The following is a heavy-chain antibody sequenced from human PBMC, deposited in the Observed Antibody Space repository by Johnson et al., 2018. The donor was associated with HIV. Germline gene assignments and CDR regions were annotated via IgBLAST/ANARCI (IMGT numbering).Heavy chain of an antibody. Sequence: QVQLVESGGGVVQPGRSLRLSCAASGFTFSSYALHWVRQAPGKGLESVAVISYDGSNKYYADSVKGRFTISRDNSKNTLYLQMNSLRAEDTAVYYCARGSYNFWSGEREAFDIWGQGTMVTVSS. CDR3: ARGSYNFWSGEREAFDI. CDR2: ISYDGSNK. J-gene: IGHJ3*02. V-gene: IGHV3-30-3*01. CDR1: GFTFSSYA. D-gene: IGHD3-3*01.